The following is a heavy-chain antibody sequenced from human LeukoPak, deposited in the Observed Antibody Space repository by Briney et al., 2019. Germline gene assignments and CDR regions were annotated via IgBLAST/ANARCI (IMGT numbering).Heavy chain of an antibody. Sequence: SETLSLTCTVSGGSISSYYWSWIWQPPGKGLEWIGSIHYSGSTTYNPSLKSPVTISVDTSKNQFSLKLSSVTAADTAVYYCARRLGSSSTGFDYWGQGTLVTVSS. CDR2: IHYSGST. V-gene: IGHV4-59*08. D-gene: IGHD2-2*01. J-gene: IGHJ4*02. CDR3: ARRLGSSSTGFDY. CDR1: GGSISSYY.